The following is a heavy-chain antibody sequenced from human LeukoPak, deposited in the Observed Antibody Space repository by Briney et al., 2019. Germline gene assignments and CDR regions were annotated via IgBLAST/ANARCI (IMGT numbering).Heavy chain of an antibody. J-gene: IGHJ6*03. CDR1: GFTFSSYE. CDR2: ISSSGSTI. D-gene: IGHD5-18*01. Sequence: GGSLRLSCAASGFTFSSYEMNWVRQAPGKGLEWVSYISSSGSTIYYADSVKGRFTISRDNAKNSLYLQMNSLRAEDTAVYYCARVENTAMAYYYYYYMDVWGKGTTVTISS. CDR3: ARVENTAMAYYYYYYMDV. V-gene: IGHV3-48*03.